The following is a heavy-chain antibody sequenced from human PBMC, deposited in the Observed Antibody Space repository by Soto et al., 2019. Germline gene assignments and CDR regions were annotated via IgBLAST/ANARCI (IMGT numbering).Heavy chain of an antibody. J-gene: IGHJ6*02. D-gene: IGHD3-10*01. Sequence: QVRLQESGPGLVKPSQTLSLTCTVSGGSISTGAYHWNWIRQHPGKGLDWIGYIYYDGSTYYNSSRKGRLNISLETSKNQSSRRLTSGTAADTALYYGAGGSAGRFLGVYYGVDVWAKGPRSPSP. CDR2: IYYDGST. CDR1: GGSISTGAYH. CDR3: AGGSAGRFLGVYYGVDV. V-gene: IGHV4-31*03.